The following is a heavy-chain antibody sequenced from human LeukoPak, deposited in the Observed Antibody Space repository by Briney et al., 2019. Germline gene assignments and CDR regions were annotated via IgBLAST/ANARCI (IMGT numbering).Heavy chain of an antibody. CDR1: YGSIRSGSYY. J-gene: IGHJ5*02. Sequence: KTSETLSLTCTVSYGSIRSGSYYWNWIRQPAGQGLEWIGRIYMSGSTNYNPSLKSRVTISVDTSKTQFSLTLSSVTAADTAVYYCARDGVPAANHNWFDPWGQGTLVTVSS. CDR3: ARDGVPAANHNWFDP. D-gene: IGHD2-2*01. CDR2: IYMSGST. V-gene: IGHV4-61*02.